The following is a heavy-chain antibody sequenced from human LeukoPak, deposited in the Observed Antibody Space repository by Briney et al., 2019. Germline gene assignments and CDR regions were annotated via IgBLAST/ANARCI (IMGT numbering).Heavy chain of an antibody. CDR1: GFTFSTYA. V-gene: IGHV3-23*01. Sequence: GGSLRLSCAASGFTFSTYAMSWVRQAPEKGLEWVSTISGSGTSAYYADSVKGRFTISRDSSKSTMYLQMNSPSGGDTAVYYCAKNSGSRFGWFDPWGQGTLVTVSS. CDR2: ISGSGTSA. D-gene: IGHD1-26*01. J-gene: IGHJ5*02. CDR3: AKNSGSRFGWFDP.